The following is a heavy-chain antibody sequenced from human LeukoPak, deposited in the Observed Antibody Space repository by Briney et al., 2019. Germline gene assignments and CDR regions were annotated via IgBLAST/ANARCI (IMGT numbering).Heavy chain of an antibody. CDR3: ARVMSYDFWSGITDY. CDR1: GFTFSSYA. CDR2: ISGSGGST. V-gene: IGHV3-23*01. Sequence: PGGSLRLSCAASGFTFSSYAMSWVRQAPGKGLEWVSAISGSGGSTYYADSVKGRFTISRDNAKNSLYLQMNSLRAEDTAVYYCARVMSYDFWSGITDYWGQGTLVTVSS. D-gene: IGHD3-3*01. J-gene: IGHJ4*02.